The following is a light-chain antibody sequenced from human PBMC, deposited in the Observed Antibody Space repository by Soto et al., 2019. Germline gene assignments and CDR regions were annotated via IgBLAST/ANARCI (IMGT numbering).Light chain of an antibody. CDR3: MQATHPTWT. CDR2: KVS. Sequence: DLVMTQTPLSSRVTLGQPASISCRSSHSLVHSDGNTYLSWLHQRPGQPPRLLIYKVSERFSGVPDRFRGSGAGTHFTLKISRVEAEDVGVYFCMQATHPTWTFGQGTKVEIK. CDR1: HSLVHSDGNTY. J-gene: IGKJ1*01. V-gene: IGKV2-24*01.